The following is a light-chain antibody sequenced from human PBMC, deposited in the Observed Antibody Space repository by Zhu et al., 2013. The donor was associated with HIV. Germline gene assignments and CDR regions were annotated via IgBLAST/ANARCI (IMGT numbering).Light chain of an antibody. Sequence: DIQMTQSPSTLSASVGDRVTITCRASQSVMNWLAWYQQKPGKAPNLLIFQASILEGGVPSRFSGSGSGTEFTLTISSLQSEDFTIYYCQQYNNWPLTFGGGTKVEIE. V-gene: IGKV1-5*03. J-gene: IGKJ4*01. CDR3: QQYNNWPLT. CDR2: QAS. CDR1: QSVMNW.